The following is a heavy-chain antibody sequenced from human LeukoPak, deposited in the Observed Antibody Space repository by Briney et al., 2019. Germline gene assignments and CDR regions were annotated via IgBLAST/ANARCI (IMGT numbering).Heavy chain of an antibody. J-gene: IGHJ4*02. D-gene: IGHD5-18*01. Sequence: SETLSLTCTVSGGSIRSYYWSWIRQPPGKGLEWIGYIYYSGSTNYNPSLKSRVTISVDTSKNQFSLNLRSVTAADTAVYYCARDAYNYGGRTHPYYFDYWGQGTLVTVSS. V-gene: IGHV4-59*12. CDR2: IYYSGST. CDR1: GGSIRSYY. CDR3: ARDAYNYGGRTHPYYFDY.